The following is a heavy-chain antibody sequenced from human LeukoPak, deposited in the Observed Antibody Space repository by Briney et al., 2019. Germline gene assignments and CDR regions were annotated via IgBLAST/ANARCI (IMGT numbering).Heavy chain of an antibody. D-gene: IGHD1-26*01. CDR1: GFTFSNSW. V-gene: IGHV3-7*02. CDR3: AKSGIVGATAFDY. CDR2: IKEDGSEK. Sequence: PGGSLRLSCAASGFTFSNSWMSWVRQAPGKGLEWVANIKEDGSEKYYVDSVKGRFTISTDSAKNSLFLQMNSLRAEDTAVYYCAKSGIVGATAFDYWGQGTLVTVSS. J-gene: IGHJ4*02.